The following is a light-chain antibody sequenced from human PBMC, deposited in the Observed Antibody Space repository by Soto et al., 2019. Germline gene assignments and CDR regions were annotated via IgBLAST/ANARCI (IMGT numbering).Light chain of an antibody. CDR1: QSISSSY. V-gene: IGKV3-20*01. CDR3: QQYGGSPPFT. CDR2: GTS. J-gene: IGKJ5*01. Sequence: EVVLTQSPGSLSLSPGERATLSCRASQSISSSYLAWYCQKPGQAPRLLIYGTSNRATVIPDRFSGSGSGTDFTLTISRLETEDFAVYYCQQYGGSPPFTFGQGTRLEIK.